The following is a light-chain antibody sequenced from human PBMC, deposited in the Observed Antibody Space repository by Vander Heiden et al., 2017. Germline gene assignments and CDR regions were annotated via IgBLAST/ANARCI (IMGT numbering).Light chain of an antibody. CDR1: QDISNY. CDR3: QQDDNLPFT. V-gene: IGKV1-33*01. CDR2: DAS. Sequence: DIQMTQSPSSLSASVGDRVTITCQASQDISNYLNWYQQKPGKAPKLLIYDASNLETGVPSRFSGSGSGTDFTFTISSLQPEDIATYYCQQDDNLPFTFVHGTKVDIK. J-gene: IGKJ3*01.